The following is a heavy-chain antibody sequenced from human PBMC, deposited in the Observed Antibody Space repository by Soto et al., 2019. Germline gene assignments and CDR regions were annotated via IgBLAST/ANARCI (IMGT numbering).Heavy chain of an antibody. V-gene: IGHV3-23*01. J-gene: IGHJ4*02. D-gene: IGHD1-26*01. CDR2: ISVIGGST. CDR1: GFTFSSYA. Sequence: EVQLLESGGGLVQPGGSLRLSCAASGFTFSSYAMRWVRHAPVKGLEWVSAISVIGGSTYYEEYMKGRFTISRDNSKNTLYLQMNSLRAEDTAVYYCARRGSGSNYDYWGQGTLVTVSS. CDR3: ARRGSGSNYDY.